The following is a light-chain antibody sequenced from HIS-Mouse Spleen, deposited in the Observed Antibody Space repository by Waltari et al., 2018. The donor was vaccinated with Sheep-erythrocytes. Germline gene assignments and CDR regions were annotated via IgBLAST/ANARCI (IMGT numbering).Light chain of an antibody. V-gene: IGLV2-11*01. J-gene: IGLJ1*01. CDR1: SSDAGGYNY. Sequence: QSALTQPRSVSGSPGQSVTISCSGTSSDAGGYNYFSWYQQHPAKAPNFMIYEVSKRPSGVPARFSGSKSGNTASLTISGLQAEDEADYYCCSYAGSYNHVFATGTKVTVL. CDR3: CSYAGSYNHV. CDR2: EVS.